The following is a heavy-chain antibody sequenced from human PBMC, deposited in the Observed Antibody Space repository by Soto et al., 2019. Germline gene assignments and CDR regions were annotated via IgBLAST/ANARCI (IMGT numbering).Heavy chain of an antibody. CDR1: GFSLSTSGVG. Sequence: QITLKESGPTLVKPTQTLTLTCSFSGFSLSTSGVGVGWIRQPPGKALEWLALLFWDDGKRYSPSLKSRVTISKDTSKNQVVLTMPNMDPVDTATYHCAHRRSELNLFDYWGQGTLVTVSS. V-gene: IGHV2-5*02. D-gene: IGHD1-20*01. CDR2: LFWDDGK. J-gene: IGHJ4*02. CDR3: AHRRSELNLFDY.